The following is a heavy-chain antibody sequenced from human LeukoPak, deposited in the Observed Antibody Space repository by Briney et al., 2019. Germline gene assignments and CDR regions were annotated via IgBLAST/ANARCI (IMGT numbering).Heavy chain of an antibody. Sequence: SETLSLTCTVSGYSISSGYYWGWIRQPPGKGLEWIGSIYHSGSTYYNPSLKSRVTISVDTSKNQFSLKLSSVTAADTAVYYCARGGTGSSGSYPSLYYYYYMDVWGKGTTVTVSS. CDR3: ARGGTGSSGSYPSLYYYYYMDV. CDR2: IYHSGST. CDR1: GYSISSGYY. J-gene: IGHJ6*03. V-gene: IGHV4-38-2*02. D-gene: IGHD1-26*01.